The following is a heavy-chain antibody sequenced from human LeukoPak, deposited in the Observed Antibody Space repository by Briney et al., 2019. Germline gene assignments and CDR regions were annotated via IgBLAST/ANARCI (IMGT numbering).Heavy chain of an antibody. CDR3: AGGDIVVVPAASDAFDI. Sequence: ASVKVSCKASGYTFTSYDINWVRQATGQGLEWMGWMNPNSGNTGYAQKFQGRVTMTRNTSISTAYMGLSSLRSEDTAVYYCAGGDIVVVPAASDAFDIWGQGTMVTVSS. CDR1: GYTFTSYD. J-gene: IGHJ3*02. CDR2: MNPNSGNT. D-gene: IGHD2-2*01. V-gene: IGHV1-8*01.